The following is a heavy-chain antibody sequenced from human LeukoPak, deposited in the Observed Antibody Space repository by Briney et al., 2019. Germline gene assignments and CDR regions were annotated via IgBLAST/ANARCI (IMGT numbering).Heavy chain of an antibody. Sequence: SETLSLTCTVSGGSISSYYWSWIRQPPGKGLEWIGYIYYSGSTNYNPSLKSRVTISVDTSKNKFSLKLSSVTAADTAVYYCARQVLWSADAFEIWGQGTMVSVSS. V-gene: IGHV4-59*01. CDR1: GGSISSYY. D-gene: IGHD3-10*01. CDR2: IYYSGST. CDR3: ARQVLWSADAFEI. J-gene: IGHJ3*02.